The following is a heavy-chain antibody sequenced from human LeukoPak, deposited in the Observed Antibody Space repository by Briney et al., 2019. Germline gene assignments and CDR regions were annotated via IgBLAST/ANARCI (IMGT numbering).Heavy chain of an antibody. CDR1: GFTFSSYA. CDR2: ISGSGGST. Sequence: GRSMRLSCAASGFTFSSYAMSWVRQAPGKGLEWVSGISGSGGSTYYADTVKGRFTISRDNSKNTLYLQMNSLRAEDTVVYYCAKDLNYYDSSGYYSAFDIWGQGTMVTVSS. CDR3: AKDLNYYDSSGYYSAFDI. V-gene: IGHV3-23*01. J-gene: IGHJ3*02. D-gene: IGHD3-22*01.